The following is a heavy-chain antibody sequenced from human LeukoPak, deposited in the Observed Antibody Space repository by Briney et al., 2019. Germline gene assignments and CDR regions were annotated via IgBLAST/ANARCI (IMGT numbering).Heavy chain of an antibody. V-gene: IGHV4-59*08. Sequence: SETLSLTCTVSGGSISSYYWSWIRQPPGKGLEWIGYMYYSGGSNYNPSLESRVTISVDTSKNQFSLKLSSVIAADTAVYYCAGRWRYGLDVWGQGTTVTVSS. D-gene: IGHD3-3*01. J-gene: IGHJ6*02. CDR2: MYYSGGS. CDR1: GGSISSYY. CDR3: AGRWRYGLDV.